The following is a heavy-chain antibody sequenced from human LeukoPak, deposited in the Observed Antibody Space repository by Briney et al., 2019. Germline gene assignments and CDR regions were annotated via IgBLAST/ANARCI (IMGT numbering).Heavy chain of an antibody. CDR3: AKAGIRFLEWLLYHY. V-gene: IGHV3-23*01. D-gene: IGHD3-3*01. CDR2: ISGSGGST. CDR1: GFTFSSYA. J-gene: IGHJ4*02. Sequence: GGSLRLSCAASGFTFSSYARSWVRQAPGKGLEWVSAISGSGGSTYYADSVKGRFTISRDNSKNTLYLQMNSLRAEDTAVYYCAKAGIRFLEWLLYHYWGQGTLVTVSS.